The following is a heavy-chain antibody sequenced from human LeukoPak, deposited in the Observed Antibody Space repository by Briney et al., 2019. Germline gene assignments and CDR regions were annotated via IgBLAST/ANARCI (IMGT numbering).Heavy chain of an antibody. J-gene: IGHJ4*02. Sequence: GGSLRLSCAASGFTFSSYSMNWVRQAPGKGLEWVSSISSSSSTIYYADSVKGRFTISRDNAKNSLYLQMNSLRAEDTAVYYCARDRTQGYGGNSDYWGQGTLVTVSS. CDR3: ARDRTQGYGGNSDY. D-gene: IGHD4-23*01. V-gene: IGHV3-48*01. CDR1: GFTFSSYS. CDR2: ISSSSSTI.